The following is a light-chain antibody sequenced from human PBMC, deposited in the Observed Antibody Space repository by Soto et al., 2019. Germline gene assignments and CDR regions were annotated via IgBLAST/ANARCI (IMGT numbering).Light chain of an antibody. Sequence: EVILTQVPATLSMSPGESATLSCRASENIRTSLAWYQHRPGQPPRLLIYDAFNRATGIPPRFSGGGSGTDFTLTISGLEPEDFAVYYCQQRASWPPFTFGGGTKVEIK. CDR3: QQRASWPPFT. CDR1: ENIRTS. CDR2: DAF. V-gene: IGKV3-11*01. J-gene: IGKJ4*01.